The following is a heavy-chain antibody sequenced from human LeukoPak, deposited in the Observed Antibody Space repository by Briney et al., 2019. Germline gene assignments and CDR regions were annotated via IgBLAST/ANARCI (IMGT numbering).Heavy chain of an antibody. CDR3: ARRFYGGKSPFDY. D-gene: IGHD4/OR15-4a*01. CDR1: GGTFSSYG. V-gene: IGHV1-69*13. Sequence: SVKVSCKASGGTFSSYGISWVRQAPGQGLEWMGGIFPMFGTIDYAQKFQGRVTMTADESTSTAYMELSSLRSEDTAVYYCARRFYGGKSPFDYWGQGTLVTVSS. J-gene: IGHJ4*02. CDR2: IFPMFGTI.